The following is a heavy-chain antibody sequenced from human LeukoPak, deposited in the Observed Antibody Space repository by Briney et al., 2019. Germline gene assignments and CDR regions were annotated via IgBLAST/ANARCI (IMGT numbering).Heavy chain of an antibody. CDR1: GGSISSSSYY. J-gene: IGHJ4*02. V-gene: IGHV4-39*01. CDR2: FYYSGST. D-gene: IGHD3-22*01. Sequence: TSETLSLTCTVSGGSISSSSYYWGWIRQPPGKGLEWIGNFYYSGSTYYNPSLKSRVTISVDTSKNQFSLKLSSVTAADTAVYYCASGYSHRRFFDYWGQGTLVTVSS. CDR3: ASGYSHRRFFDY.